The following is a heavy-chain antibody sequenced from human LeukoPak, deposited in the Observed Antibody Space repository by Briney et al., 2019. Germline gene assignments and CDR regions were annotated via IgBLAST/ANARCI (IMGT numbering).Heavy chain of an antibody. Sequence: GGSLRLSCAASGFTLRSSGMHWVRQLPGQALEWVATLSFDGSSTFYADSVKGRFTTSRDTSNNTLWLEMNSLRPEDTARYHCSRSPEWHWLSHFDFWGLGTLVSVSS. CDR2: LSFDGSST. D-gene: IGHD6-19*01. CDR1: GFTLRSSG. CDR3: SRSPEWHWLSHFDF. V-gene: IGHV3-30*03. J-gene: IGHJ4*02.